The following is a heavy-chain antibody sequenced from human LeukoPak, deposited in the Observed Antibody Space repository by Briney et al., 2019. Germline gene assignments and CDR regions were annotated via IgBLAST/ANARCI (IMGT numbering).Heavy chain of an antibody. CDR2: IYYSGTT. V-gene: IGHV4-59*11. J-gene: IGHJ4*02. Sequence: SETLSLTCTVSGGSISSHYWSWIRQPPGKGLEWIGYIYYSGTTKYNPSLKSRVTISVDTSKNQFSLKLSSVTAADTAVYYCARSLKISSGWFHNFDYWGQGTLVTVSS. CDR1: GGSISSHY. D-gene: IGHD6-19*01. CDR3: ARSLKISSGWFHNFDY.